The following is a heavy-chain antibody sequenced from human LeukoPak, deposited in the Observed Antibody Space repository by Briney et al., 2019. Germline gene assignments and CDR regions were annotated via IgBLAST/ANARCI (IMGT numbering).Heavy chain of an antibody. CDR2: INRDGSIT. V-gene: IGHV3-74*01. D-gene: IGHD3-10*01. CDR1: GFTFGNYW. J-gene: IGHJ4*02. CDR3: ARDKKSGESSEIDY. Sequence: GSLLLSCAASGFTFGNYWLHWVRQAPGKGLVWVSRINRDGSITKYADSVKGRFTVSRDNAKNTLDLQMNSLRAEDTAVYYCARDKKSGESSEIDYWGQGTLVTVSS.